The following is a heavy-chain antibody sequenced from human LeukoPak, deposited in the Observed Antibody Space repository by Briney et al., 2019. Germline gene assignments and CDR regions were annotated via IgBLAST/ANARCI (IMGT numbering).Heavy chain of an antibody. CDR2: IYTSGST. CDR3: ARETTGLARYFDY. CDR1: GNSISSYY. J-gene: IGHJ4*02. D-gene: IGHD4-11*01. Sequence: TTSETLSLTGTVSGNSISSYYWSWIRQPAGKGLEWIGRIYTSGSTNYNPSLKSRVTMSVDTSKNQFSLNLSSVTAADTAFYYCARETTGLARYFDYWGQGTLVTVSS. V-gene: IGHV4-4*07.